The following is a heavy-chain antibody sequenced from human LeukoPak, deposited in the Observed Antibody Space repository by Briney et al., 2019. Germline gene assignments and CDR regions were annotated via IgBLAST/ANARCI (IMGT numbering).Heavy chain of an antibody. Sequence: GGSLRLSCTASGFSFSGHWMHWARQLPGKGLVWVSRISPTGSTTSYADSVKGRFTVSRDNVKNTLYLQVNNLRAEGTAVYYCARGPNSNWSGLDFWGQGTLLTVSS. CDR1: GFSFSGHW. V-gene: IGHV3-74*01. CDR3: ARGPNSNWSGLDF. J-gene: IGHJ4*02. CDR2: ISPTGSTT. D-gene: IGHD6-6*01.